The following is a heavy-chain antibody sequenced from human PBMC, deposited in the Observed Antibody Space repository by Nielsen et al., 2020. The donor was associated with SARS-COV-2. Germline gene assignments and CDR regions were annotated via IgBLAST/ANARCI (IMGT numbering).Heavy chain of an antibody. D-gene: IGHD5-12*01. Sequence: GGSLKLSCAASGFTFSSYAMSWVRQAPGKGLEWVSVIYSGGSSTYYADSVKGRFTISRDNSKNTLYLQMNSLRAEDTAVYYCARVGDSGYDFSYYFDYWGQGTLVTVSS. J-gene: IGHJ4*02. CDR3: ARVGDSGYDFSYYFDY. V-gene: IGHV3-23*03. CDR2: IYSGGSST. CDR1: GFTFSSYA.